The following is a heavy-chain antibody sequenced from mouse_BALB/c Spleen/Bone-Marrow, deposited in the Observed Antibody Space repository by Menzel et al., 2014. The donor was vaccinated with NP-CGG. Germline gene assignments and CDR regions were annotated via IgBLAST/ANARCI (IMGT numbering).Heavy chain of an antibody. Sequence: QVQLQQSGTELAKPGASVKMSCKASGYTFTTHWMHWVKQRPGQGLEWIGYINPSTGYTDYNQKFKDKATLTADKSSSTAYMQLISLTSEDSAVYYCVRSDYWGQGTTLSLSS. CDR1: GYTFTTHW. V-gene: IGHV1-4*01. J-gene: IGHJ2*01. CDR3: VRSDY. CDR2: INPSTGYT.